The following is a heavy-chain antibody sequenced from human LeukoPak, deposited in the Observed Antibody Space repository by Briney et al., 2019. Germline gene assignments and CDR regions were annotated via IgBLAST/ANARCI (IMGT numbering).Heavy chain of an antibody. Sequence: GGSLRLSCATSGFTFSSNWMSWVRHVPGRGLDWVANIKPDGSAQYYAASVKGRFTISRDNAKNSLYLQMNSLRAEDTAVYYCARDTGSGGRLYYYYGMDVWGQGTTVTVSS. CDR2: IKPDGSAQ. D-gene: IGHD6-19*01. CDR3: ARDTGSGGRLYYYYGMDV. J-gene: IGHJ6*02. CDR1: GFTFSSNW. V-gene: IGHV3-7*03.